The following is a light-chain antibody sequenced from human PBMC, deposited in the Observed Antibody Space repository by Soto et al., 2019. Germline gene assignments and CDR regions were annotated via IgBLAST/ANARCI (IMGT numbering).Light chain of an antibody. CDR3: QQYGSSPRFT. CDR2: GAS. CDR1: QSVSSSY. V-gene: IGKV3-20*01. Sequence: EIVLTQSPGTLSLSPGERATLSCRASQSVSSSYLAWYQQKPGQAPRLLIYGASSRATGIPDRFSGSGSGTDFTLTIRILEPEDFAVYYCQQYGSSPRFTFGPGTKVDIK. J-gene: IGKJ3*01.